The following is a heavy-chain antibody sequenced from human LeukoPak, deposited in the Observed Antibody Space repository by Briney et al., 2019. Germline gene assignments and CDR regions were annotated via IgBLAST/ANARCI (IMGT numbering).Heavy chain of an antibody. CDR3: ARDGSTVTTYHDAFDI. Sequence: PGRSLRLSCAASGFTFSSYEMNWLRQAPGKGLEWVSYNSSSGSTIYYADSVKGRFTISRDNAKNSLYLQMNSLRAEDTAVYYCARDGSTVTTYHDAFDIWGQGTMVTVSS. CDR2: NSSSGSTI. D-gene: IGHD4-17*01. CDR1: GFTFSSYE. J-gene: IGHJ3*02. V-gene: IGHV3-48*03.